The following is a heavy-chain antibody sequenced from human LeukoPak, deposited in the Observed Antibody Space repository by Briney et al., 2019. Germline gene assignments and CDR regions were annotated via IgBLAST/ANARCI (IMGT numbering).Heavy chain of an antibody. D-gene: IGHD3-22*01. CDR1: GFTFSSYG. Sequence: GRSLRLSCAASGFTFSSYGMHWVRQAPGKGLEWVAVISYDGSNKYYADSVKGRFTISRDNSKNTLYLQMNSLRAEDTAVYYCAKQQPYDSSGYSPSWGQGTLVTVSS. V-gene: IGHV3-30*18. CDR3: AKQQPYDSSGYSPS. CDR2: ISYDGSNK. J-gene: IGHJ4*02.